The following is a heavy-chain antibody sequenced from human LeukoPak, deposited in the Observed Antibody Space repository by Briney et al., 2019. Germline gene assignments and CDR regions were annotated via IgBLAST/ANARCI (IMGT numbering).Heavy chain of an antibody. CDR1: GFTFSSYE. CDR2: ISSSGSTI. Sequence: GGSLRLSCAASGFTFSSYEMNWVRQAPGKGLEWVSYISSSGSTIYYADSVKGRFTISRDNAKNSLYLQMNSLRAEDTAVYYCARGRGDYVTFDFDYWGQGTLVTVSS. V-gene: IGHV3-48*03. CDR3: ARGRGDYVTFDFDY. D-gene: IGHD2-21*02. J-gene: IGHJ4*02.